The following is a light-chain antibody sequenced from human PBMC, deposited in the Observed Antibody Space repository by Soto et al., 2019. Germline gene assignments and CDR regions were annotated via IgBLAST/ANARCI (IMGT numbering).Light chain of an antibody. V-gene: IGKV1-8*01. CDR1: QGISSY. J-gene: IGKJ1*01. CDR3: QQYIYRPWT. CDR2: AAS. Sequence: AIRMTQSPSSFSASTGDRVTITCRASQGISSYLAWYQQKPGRAPKLLIYAASTLQSGVPSRFSGSGSGTDFTLTISCLQSEDFATYYCQQYIYRPWTFGQGTKVDIK.